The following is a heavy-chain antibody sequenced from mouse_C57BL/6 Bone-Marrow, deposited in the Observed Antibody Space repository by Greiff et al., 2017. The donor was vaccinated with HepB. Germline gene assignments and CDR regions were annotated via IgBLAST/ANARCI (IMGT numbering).Heavy chain of an antibody. CDR1: GFTFSDYG. D-gene: IGHD1-1*01. V-gene: IGHV5-17*01. Sequence: EVKVVESGGGLVKPGGSLKLSCAASGFTFSDYGMHWVRQAPEKGLEWVAYISSGSSTIYYADTVKGRFTISRDNAKNTLFLQMTSLRSEDTAMYYCARDTTVVEWYFDVWGTGTTVTVSS. CDR3: ARDTTVVEWYFDV. CDR2: ISSGSSTI. J-gene: IGHJ1*03.